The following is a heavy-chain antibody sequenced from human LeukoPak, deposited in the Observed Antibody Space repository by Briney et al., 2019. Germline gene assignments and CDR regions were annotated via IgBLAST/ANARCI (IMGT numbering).Heavy chain of an antibody. Sequence: GGSLRLSCAASGITFSSYAMSWVRQAPGKGLEWVSVISGSGAGTYYTDSVKGRFTISRDNSKNTLYLQMNSLRAEDTAVYYRAKDRGEVPARGWFDPWGQGTLVTVSS. CDR2: ISGSGAGT. D-gene: IGHD2-2*01. CDR1: GITFSSYA. CDR3: AKDRGEVPARGWFDP. J-gene: IGHJ5*02. V-gene: IGHV3-23*01.